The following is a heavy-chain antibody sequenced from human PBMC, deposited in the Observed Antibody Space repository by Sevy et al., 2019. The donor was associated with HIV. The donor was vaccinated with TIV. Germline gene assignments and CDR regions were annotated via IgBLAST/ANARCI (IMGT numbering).Heavy chain of an antibody. D-gene: IGHD6-13*01. CDR1: GVTFSSYS. CDR2: VSSSSDYI. J-gene: IGHJ4*02. V-gene: IGHV3-21*01. CDR3: AKSWGSITAAGLDY. Sequence: GGSLRLSCVASGVTFSSYSMHWVRQAPGKWLECVSSVSSSSDYIYYADSVKGRFTISRDNAKNSLYLQMNSLRAEDTAVYYCAKSWGSITAAGLDYWGQGSLVTVSS.